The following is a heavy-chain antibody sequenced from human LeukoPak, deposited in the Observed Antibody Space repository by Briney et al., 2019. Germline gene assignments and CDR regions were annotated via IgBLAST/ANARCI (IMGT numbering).Heavy chain of an antibody. CDR2: IYWDDDK. Sequence: PTLVNPTQTLTLTCTFSGFSLSTSEVAVGWIRQPPGKALEWLALIYWDDDKRYSPSLKSRLTITKDTSKNQVVLTMTNLDPVDTATYYCAHSGTVTSPHDAFDVWGQGTMVTVSS. CDR3: AHSGTVTSPHDAFDV. V-gene: IGHV2-5*02. J-gene: IGHJ3*01. D-gene: IGHD4-17*01. CDR1: GFSLSTSEVA.